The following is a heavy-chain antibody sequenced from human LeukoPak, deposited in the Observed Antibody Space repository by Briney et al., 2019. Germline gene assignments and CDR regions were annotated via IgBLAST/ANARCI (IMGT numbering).Heavy chain of an antibody. V-gene: IGHV3-30*18. CDR1: GFTFSSYG. J-gene: IGHJ4*02. D-gene: IGHD6-13*01. Sequence: GGSLRLSCAASGFTFSSYGMHWVRQAPGKGLEWVAVISCDGSNKYYADSVKGRFTISRDNSKNTLYLQMNSLRAEDTAVYYCAKWAAADHFDYWGQGTLVTVSS. CDR2: ISCDGSNK. CDR3: AKWAAADHFDY.